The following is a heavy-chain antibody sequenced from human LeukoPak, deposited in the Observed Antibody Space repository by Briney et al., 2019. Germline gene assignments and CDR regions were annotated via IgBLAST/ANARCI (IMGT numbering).Heavy chain of an antibody. Sequence: ASVKVSCKASGYTFTSYGISWVRQAPGQGLEWMGWISAYNGNTNYAQKLQGRVTMTTDTSTSTAYMELRSLRSDDTAVYYCARDSYCSGGSCYRPAEYFQHWGRGTLVTVSS. CDR2: ISAYNGNT. J-gene: IGHJ1*01. D-gene: IGHD2-15*01. CDR3: ARDSYCSGGSCYRPAEYFQH. CDR1: GYTFTSYG. V-gene: IGHV1-18*01.